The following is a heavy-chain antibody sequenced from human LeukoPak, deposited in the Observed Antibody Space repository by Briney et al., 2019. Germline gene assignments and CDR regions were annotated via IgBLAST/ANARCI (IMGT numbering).Heavy chain of an antibody. D-gene: IGHD3-22*01. CDR3: AKGTMDGGQYYYDSS. CDR2: IKYDASST. CDR1: GFTFSSHW. J-gene: IGHJ4*02. V-gene: IGHV3-74*01. Sequence: GGSLRLSCADSGFTFSSHWMHWVRQAPGKGLVWVSRIKYDASSTSYADSVKGRFTISRDNSKNTLYLQVNSLRAEDTAVYFCAKGTMDGGQYYYDSSGGQGTLVTVSS.